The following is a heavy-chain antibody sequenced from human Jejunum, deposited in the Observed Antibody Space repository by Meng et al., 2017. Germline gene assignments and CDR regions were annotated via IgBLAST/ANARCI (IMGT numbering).Heavy chain of an antibody. Sequence: GESLKISCAASKITFCNFGMDWVRQAPGRGLEWVSAISAGGGSTYFADSVKGRFTISRDNFRNTVHLQMNSLRADDTAIYYCAKEQPGYNFWTGYPLTNWGQGTLVTVSS. CDR3: AKEQPGYNFWTGYPLTN. D-gene: IGHD3/OR15-3a*01. J-gene: IGHJ4*02. CDR1: KITFCNFG. CDR2: ISAGGGST. V-gene: IGHV3-23*01.